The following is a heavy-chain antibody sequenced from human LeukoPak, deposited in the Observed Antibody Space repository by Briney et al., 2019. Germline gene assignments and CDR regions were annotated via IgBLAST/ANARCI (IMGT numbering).Heavy chain of an antibody. J-gene: IGHJ4*02. CDR2: IIPIFGTA. V-gene: IGHV1-69*05. CDR1: GGTFSSYA. CDR3: ARDRGSYYYGSGSYYTIDY. D-gene: IGHD3-10*01. Sequence: SVKVSCKASGGTFSSYATSWVRQAPGQGLEWIGRIIPIFGTANYAQKFQGRVTITTGESTSTAYMELSSLRSEDTAVYYCARDRGSYYYGSGSYYTIDYWGQGTLVTVSS.